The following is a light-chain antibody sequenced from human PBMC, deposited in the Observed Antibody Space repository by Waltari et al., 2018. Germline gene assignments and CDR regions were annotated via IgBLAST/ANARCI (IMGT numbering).Light chain of an antibody. J-gene: IGKJ2*01. Sequence: DIQLTQSPSFLSASVGARVTIPCRASQGISSYLVSYQQKPGKAPKVLIYAASTLQSGVPSRFSGSGSGTEFTLTISSLQPEDFATYYCQQLNSYPYTFGQGTKLEIK. CDR1: QGISSY. CDR3: QQLNSYPYT. CDR2: AAS. V-gene: IGKV1-9*01.